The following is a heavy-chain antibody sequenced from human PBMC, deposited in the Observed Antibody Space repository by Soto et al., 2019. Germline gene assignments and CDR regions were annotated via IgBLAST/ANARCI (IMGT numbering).Heavy chain of an antibody. CDR2: IYYSGST. CDR3: TRVDWGSFDY. J-gene: IGHJ4*02. D-gene: IGHD7-27*01. Sequence: SETLSLTCTASAGSINAYYWSWIRQPPGKGLEWIGYIYYSGSTNYNPSLKSRVTISVDTSKNRFSLKLSSVTAADTAVYYCTRVDWGSFDYWGQGTLVTVSS. CDR1: AGSINAYY. V-gene: IGHV4-59*01.